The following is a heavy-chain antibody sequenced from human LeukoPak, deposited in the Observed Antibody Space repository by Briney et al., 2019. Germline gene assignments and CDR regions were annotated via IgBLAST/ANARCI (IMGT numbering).Heavy chain of an antibody. CDR1: GGSISYYY. Sequence: SETLSLTCTVSGGSISYYYWSWIRQPPGKGLEWIGYVYYNVRTSYNPSLKSRVTISLDTSKHQFSLNLNSVTAADTAVYYCARHAYCGGDCFGGAFEIWGQGTMVTVSS. V-gene: IGHV4-59*08. CDR3: ARHAYCGGDCFGGAFEI. J-gene: IGHJ3*02. CDR2: VYYNVRT. D-gene: IGHD2-21*02.